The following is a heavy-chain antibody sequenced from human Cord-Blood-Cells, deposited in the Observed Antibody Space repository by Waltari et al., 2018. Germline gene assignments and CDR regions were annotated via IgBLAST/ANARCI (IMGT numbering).Heavy chain of an antibody. D-gene: IGHD3-3*01. Sequence: EVQLVESGGGLVKPGGSLRLSCAASGFTFSSYSMNWVRQAPGKGLEWVSSISSSSSYRYYADSVKGRFTISRDNAKNSLYLQMNSLRAEDTAVYYCARDDFWSGYYLFDYWGQGTLVTVSS. CDR2: ISSSSSYR. CDR1: GFTFSSYS. J-gene: IGHJ4*02. CDR3: ARDDFWSGYYLFDY. V-gene: IGHV3-21*01.